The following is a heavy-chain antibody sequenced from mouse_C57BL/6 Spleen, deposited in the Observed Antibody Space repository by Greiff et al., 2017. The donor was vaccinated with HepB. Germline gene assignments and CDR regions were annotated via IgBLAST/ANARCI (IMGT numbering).Heavy chain of an antibody. CDR2: ISSGSSTI. Sequence: EVNLVESGGGLVKPGGSLKLSCAASGFTFSDYGMHWVRQAPEKGLEWVAYISSGSSTIYYADTVKGRFTISRDNAKNTLFLQMTSLRSEDTAMYYCARSYYGRAMDYWGQGTSVTVSS. CDR3: ARSYYGRAMDY. J-gene: IGHJ4*01. V-gene: IGHV5-17*01. CDR1: GFTFSDYG. D-gene: IGHD1-1*01.